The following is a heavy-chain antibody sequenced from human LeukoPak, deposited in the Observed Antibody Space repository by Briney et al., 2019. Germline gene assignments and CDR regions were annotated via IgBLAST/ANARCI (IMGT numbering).Heavy chain of an antibody. J-gene: IGHJ4*02. Sequence: GGSLRLSCAASGFTFNSYAMSWVRQAPGKGLEWVSAVSGSGGSTYYADSVKGRFTISRDNSKNTLYLQMNSLRAEDTAVYYCATLVVPAAPIGSDFDYWGQGTLVTVSS. D-gene: IGHD2-2*01. CDR3: ATLVVPAAPIGSDFDY. CDR2: VSGSGGST. V-gene: IGHV3-23*01. CDR1: GFTFNSYA.